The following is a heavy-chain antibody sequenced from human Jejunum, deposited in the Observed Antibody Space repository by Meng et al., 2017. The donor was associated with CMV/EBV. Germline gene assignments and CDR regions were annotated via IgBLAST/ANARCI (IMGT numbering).Heavy chain of an antibody. J-gene: IGHJ5*02. CDR1: GDSISSSGYY. CDR3: ARHAYVGWSGPWFDP. CDR2: VYFGLST. D-gene: IGHD3-9*01. V-gene: IGHV4-39*01. Sequence: SGDSISSSGYYCVWIRQPPGQGPEWIGSVYFGLSTYYNPFLKSRATISVDTSKNQFYLKLDSAAAADTAIYYCARHAYVGWSGPWFDPWGQGTLVTVSS.